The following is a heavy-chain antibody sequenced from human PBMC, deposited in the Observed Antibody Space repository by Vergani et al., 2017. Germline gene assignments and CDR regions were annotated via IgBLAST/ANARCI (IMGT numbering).Heavy chain of an antibody. V-gene: IGHV4-39*07. J-gene: IGHJ4*02. D-gene: IGHD1-7*01. CDR2: IYYSGST. Sequence: QLQLQESGPGLVKPSETLSLTCTVSGGSISSSSYYWGWIRQPPGKGLEWIGSIYYSGSTYYNPSLKSRVTISVDTSKNQFSLKLSSVTAADTAVYYCASVPRITGTTRSVYWGQGTLVTVSS. CDR3: ASVPRITGTTRSVY. CDR1: GGSISSSSYY.